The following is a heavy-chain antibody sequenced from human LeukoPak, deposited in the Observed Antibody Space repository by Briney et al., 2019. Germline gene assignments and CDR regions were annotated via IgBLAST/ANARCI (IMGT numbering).Heavy chain of an antibody. V-gene: IGHV3-64*01. CDR1: GFTFSSYA. CDR3: ARVPNSSGWSTFDY. J-gene: IGHJ4*02. Sequence: GRSLRLSCAASGFTFSSYAMHWVRQAPGKGLEYVSAISSNGGNTFYANSVKGRFTVSRDSSKSTLYLKMGSLRPEDTAVYYCARVPNSSGWSTFDYWGLGTLVTVSS. D-gene: IGHD6-19*01. CDR2: ISSNGGNT.